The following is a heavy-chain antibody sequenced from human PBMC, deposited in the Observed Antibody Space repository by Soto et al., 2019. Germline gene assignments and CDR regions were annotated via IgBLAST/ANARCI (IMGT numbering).Heavy chain of an antibody. Sequence: QVQLVQSGAEVKKPGSSVKVSCEASGRTFSSYSIIWVRQAPGQGLEWMGRITPVLGIANYAQKFQGRVTITADKSTSTAYMDLSSLTFEYTAGYYCARGGAVAGDPNLQRYYYGMDVWGQGTTVTVSS. D-gene: IGHD6-19*01. V-gene: IGHV1-69*02. CDR2: ITPVLGIA. J-gene: IGHJ6*02. CDR1: GRTFSSYS. CDR3: ARGGAVAGDPNLQRYYYGMDV.